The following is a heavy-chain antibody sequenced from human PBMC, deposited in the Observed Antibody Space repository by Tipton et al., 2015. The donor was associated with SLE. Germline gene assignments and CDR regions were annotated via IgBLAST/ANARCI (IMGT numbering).Heavy chain of an antibody. J-gene: IGHJ5*02. V-gene: IGHV4-59*11. Sequence: LRLSCTVSGGSISSHYWSWIRQPPGKGLEWIGYIYYSGSTNYNPSLKSRVTISVDTSKNQFSLKLSSVTAADTAVYYCARGRGPIVGATTNWFDPWGQGTLVTVSS. CDR2: IYYSGST. CDR1: GGSISSHY. D-gene: IGHD1-26*01. CDR3: ARGRGPIVGATTNWFDP.